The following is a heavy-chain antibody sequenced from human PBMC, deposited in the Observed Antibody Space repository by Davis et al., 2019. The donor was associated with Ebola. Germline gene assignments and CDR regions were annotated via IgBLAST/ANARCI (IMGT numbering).Heavy chain of an antibody. CDR3: ARDLGRYSGSYWDAFDI. J-gene: IGHJ3*02. CDR2: IIPILGIA. CDR1: GGTFSSYA. D-gene: IGHD1-26*01. V-gene: IGHV1-69*10. Sequence: SVKVFCKASGGTFSSYAISWVRQAPGQGLEWMGGIIPILGIANYAQKFQGRVTITADKSTSTAYMELSSLRSEDTAVYYCARDLGRYSGSYWDAFDIWGQGTMVTVSS.